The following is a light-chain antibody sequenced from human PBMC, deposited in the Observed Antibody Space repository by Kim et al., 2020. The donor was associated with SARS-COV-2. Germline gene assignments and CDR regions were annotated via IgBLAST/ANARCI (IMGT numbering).Light chain of an antibody. J-gene: IGKJ5*01. CDR2: DAS. CDR1: QSVSSY. CDR3: QQRSNWSS. Sequence: SLPPGERATLSCRASQSVSSYLAWYQQKPGQAPRLLIYDASNRATGIPARFSGSGSGTDFTLTISSLEPEDFAVYYCQQRSNWSSFGQGTRLEIK. V-gene: IGKV3-11*01.